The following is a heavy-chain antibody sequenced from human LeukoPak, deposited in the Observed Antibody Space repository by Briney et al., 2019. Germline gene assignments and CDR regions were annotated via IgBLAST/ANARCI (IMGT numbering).Heavy chain of an antibody. Sequence: GGSLRLSCAASGFTFSDYYMSWIRQAPGEGLEWVSYISSSGSTIYYADSVKGRFTISRDNAKNSLYLQMNSLRAEDTAVYYCARDPGDSSGYYFISDYWGQGTLVTVSS. CDR1: GFTFSDYY. D-gene: IGHD3-22*01. CDR3: ARDPGDSSGYYFISDY. V-gene: IGHV3-11*01. J-gene: IGHJ4*02. CDR2: ISSSGSTI.